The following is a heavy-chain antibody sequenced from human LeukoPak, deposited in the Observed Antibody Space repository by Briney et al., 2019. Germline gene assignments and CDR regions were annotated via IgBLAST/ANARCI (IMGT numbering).Heavy chain of an antibody. V-gene: IGHV3-48*03. CDR3: APDRYY. D-gene: IGHD1-14*01. Sequence: PGGSLRLSCAASGFTFSSYGMNWVRQAPGKGLEWVAYISSSGSNIHYADAVKGRFTIARDNAENSLYLQMNSLRAEDTAIYYCAPDRYYWGQGTLVTVSS. CDR2: ISSSGSNI. J-gene: IGHJ4*02. CDR1: GFTFSSYG.